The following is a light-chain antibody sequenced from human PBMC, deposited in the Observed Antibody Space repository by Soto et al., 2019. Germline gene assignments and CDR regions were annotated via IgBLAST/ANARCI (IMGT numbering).Light chain of an antibody. CDR1: SSDVGGYNY. CDR3: TSYTTSSTLDVV. J-gene: IGLJ2*01. CDR2: DVT. V-gene: IGLV2-14*01. Sequence: QAASVSGSPGQSITISCTGTSSDVGGYNYVSWYQQHPGKAPKLMIYDVTNRPSGVSNRFSGSKSDNTASLTISGLQAEDEADYYCTSYTTSSTLDVVFGGGTKLTVL.